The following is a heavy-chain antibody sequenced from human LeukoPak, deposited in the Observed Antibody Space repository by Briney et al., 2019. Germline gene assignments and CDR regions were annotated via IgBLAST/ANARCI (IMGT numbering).Heavy chain of an antibody. Sequence: PSETLSLTCTVSGAFISSYYWSWIRQPPGKGLEWVGYIYYSGSPNYNPSLKTRVTISVDTSKNQFSLKLSSVTAADTGVYYCAREMRDSSGYYDTFDIWGEGTMVTVSP. CDR2: IYYSGSP. CDR1: GAFISSYY. V-gene: IGHV4-59*01. CDR3: AREMRDSSGYYDTFDI. D-gene: IGHD3-22*01. J-gene: IGHJ3*02.